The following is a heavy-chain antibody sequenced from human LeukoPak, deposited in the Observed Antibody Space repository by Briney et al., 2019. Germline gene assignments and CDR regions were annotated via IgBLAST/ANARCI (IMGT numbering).Heavy chain of an antibody. J-gene: IGHJ4*02. CDR1: GLTLTTYD. D-gene: IGHD6-19*01. Sequence: GGSLRLSCAASGLTLTTYDMNWVRQAPGKGLEWVGRIKSKTDGGTTDYAAPVKGRFTISRDDSKNTLYLQMNSLKTEDTAVYYCTTGAGLFDYWGQGTLVTVSS. CDR2: IKSKTDGGTT. V-gene: IGHV3-15*01. CDR3: TTGAGLFDY.